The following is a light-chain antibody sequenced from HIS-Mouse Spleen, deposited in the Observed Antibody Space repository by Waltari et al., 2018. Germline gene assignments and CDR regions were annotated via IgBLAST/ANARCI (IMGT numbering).Light chain of an antibody. V-gene: IGKV3-20*01. J-gene: IGKJ1*01. CDR3: QQYGSSPRT. CDR1: QSVSSSY. Sequence: EIVLTQSPGTLSLSPGERANLSCRASQSVSSSYLAWDQQKPGQAPRPLIYGASSRATGIPDRFSGSGSGTDFTLTISRLEPEDFAVYYCQQYGSSPRTFGQGTKVEIK. CDR2: GAS.